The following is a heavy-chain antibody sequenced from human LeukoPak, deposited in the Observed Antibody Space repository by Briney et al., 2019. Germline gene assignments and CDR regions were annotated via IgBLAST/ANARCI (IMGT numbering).Heavy chain of an antibody. CDR2: ISNSGSP. Sequence: SETLSLTCTVSRGSISSYYWSCIRQPPGRGLEWIGHISNSGSPAYNPSLKSRVTISADTPKNQFSLRLSSVTAADTAVYYCASGGYFDWFNHWGQGTLVTVSS. CDR3: ASGGYFDWFNH. CDR1: RGSISSYY. J-gene: IGHJ5*02. D-gene: IGHD3-9*01. V-gene: IGHV4-59*08.